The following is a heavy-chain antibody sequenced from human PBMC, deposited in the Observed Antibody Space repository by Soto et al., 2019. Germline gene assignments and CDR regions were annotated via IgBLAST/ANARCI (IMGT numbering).Heavy chain of an antibody. Sequence: GGSLRLSCAASGITFNNYAMNWVRQAPGKGLEWVSAISGNGVITYYADSVKGRFTISRDNSKNTLYLQMNALRAEDTAVYYCVKEDGPIAAAGPFDYWGQGTLVTVSS. V-gene: IGHV3-23*01. D-gene: IGHD6-25*01. CDR2: ISGNGVIT. J-gene: IGHJ4*02. CDR1: GITFNNYA. CDR3: VKEDGPIAAAGPFDY.